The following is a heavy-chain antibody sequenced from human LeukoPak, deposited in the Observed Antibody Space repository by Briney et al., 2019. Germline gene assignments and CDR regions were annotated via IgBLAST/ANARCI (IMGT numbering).Heavy chain of an antibody. V-gene: IGHV3-43*02. CDR3: AKDMGPRYFDWLLYGPYYYYGMDV. J-gene: IGHJ6*02. CDR2: ISGDGGST. CDR1: GFTFDDYA. D-gene: IGHD3-9*01. Sequence: GGSLRLSCAASGFTFDDYAMHWVRQAPGKGLEWVSLISGDGGSTYYADSVKGRFTISRDNSKNSLYLQMNSLRTEDTALYYCAKDMGPRYFDWLLYGPYYYYGMDVWGQGTTVTVSS.